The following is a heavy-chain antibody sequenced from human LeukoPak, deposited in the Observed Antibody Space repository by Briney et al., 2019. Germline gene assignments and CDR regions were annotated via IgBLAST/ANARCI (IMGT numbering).Heavy chain of an antibody. Sequence: GASVKVSCKASGYTFTSYGISWVRQAPGQGLEWMGWISAYNGNTNYAQKLQGRVTMTTDTSTSTAYMELRSLRSDDTAVYYCARISRFGLITMIVGARGKELYGYWGQGTLVTVSS. D-gene: IGHD3-22*01. CDR3: ARISRFGLITMIVGARGKELYGY. J-gene: IGHJ4*02. CDR1: GYTFTSYG. V-gene: IGHV1-18*01. CDR2: ISAYNGNT.